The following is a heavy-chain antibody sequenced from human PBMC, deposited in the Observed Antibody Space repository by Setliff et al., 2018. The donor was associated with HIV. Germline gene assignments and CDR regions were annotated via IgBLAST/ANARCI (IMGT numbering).Heavy chain of an antibody. CDR3: ARGRGSY. D-gene: IGHD1-26*01. CDR2: IDYTGST. Sequence: PSETLSLTCTVSEGYITGYYWTWIRQPPGKGLEWIGYIDYTGSTNYNPSLKSRVSISLDTSKNQFSLKLSSVTAADTAMYYCARGRGSYWGQGTLVTVSS. V-gene: IGHV4-59*08. CDR1: EGYITGYY. J-gene: IGHJ4*02.